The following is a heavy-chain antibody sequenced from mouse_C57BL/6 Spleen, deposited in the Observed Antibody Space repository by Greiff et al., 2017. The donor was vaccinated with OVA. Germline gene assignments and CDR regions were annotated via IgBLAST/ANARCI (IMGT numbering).Heavy chain of an antibody. CDR3: ARGDYGSSRAY. CDR2: INPGSGGT. CDR1: GYAFTNYL. D-gene: IGHD1-1*01. V-gene: IGHV1-54*01. Sequence: VKLQESGAELVRPGTSVKVSCKASGYAFTNYLIEWVKQRPGQGLEWIGVINPGSGGTNYNEKFKGKATLTADKSSSTAYMQLSSLTSEDSAVYFCARGDYGSSRAYWGQGTLVTVSA. J-gene: IGHJ3*01.